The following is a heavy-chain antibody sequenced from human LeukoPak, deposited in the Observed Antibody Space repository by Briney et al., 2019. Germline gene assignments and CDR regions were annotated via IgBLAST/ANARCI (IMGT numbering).Heavy chain of an antibody. Sequence: SETLSLTCAVYGGSFSGYYWSWIRQPPGKGLEWIGEINHSGSTNYNPSLKSRVTISVDTSKNQFSLKLSSVTAADTAVYYCARGSWGGYDLSYYMDVWGKGTTVTVSS. CDR1: GGSFSGYY. J-gene: IGHJ6*03. CDR3: ARGSWGGYDLSYYMDV. CDR2: INHSGST. D-gene: IGHD5-12*01. V-gene: IGHV4-34*01.